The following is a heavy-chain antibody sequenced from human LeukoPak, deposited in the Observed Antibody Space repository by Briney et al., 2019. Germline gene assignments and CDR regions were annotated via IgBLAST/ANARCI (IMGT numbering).Heavy chain of an antibody. V-gene: IGHV3-33*01. CDR1: GFTFSSYG. D-gene: IGHD6-13*01. CDR3: TREIEIVLGSSWHPHFDY. J-gene: IGHJ4*01. Sequence: GGSLRLACAASGFTFSSYGMHWVRQAPGKVLEWVAVIWYDGSNKYYADSVKGRFTSSRDNSKNTLYLQMNSLSAEDTAVYYCTREIEIVLGSSWHPHFDYWGXEPLLPVST. CDR2: IWYDGSNK.